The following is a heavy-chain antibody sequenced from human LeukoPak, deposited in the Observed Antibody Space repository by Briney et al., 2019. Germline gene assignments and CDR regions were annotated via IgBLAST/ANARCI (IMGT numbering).Heavy chain of an antibody. J-gene: IGHJ5*02. V-gene: IGHV1-2*06. Sequence: ASVTVSCMASGYTFTGYYMHWVRQAPGQGLEWVGRINPNSGGTDYAQKFQGRGTMTRDTSISTAYMELSRLRSDDTAVYYCARASPAATVHPWGQGTLVTVPS. CDR1: GYTFTGYY. D-gene: IGHD2-2*01. CDR2: INPNSGGT. CDR3: ARASPAATVHP.